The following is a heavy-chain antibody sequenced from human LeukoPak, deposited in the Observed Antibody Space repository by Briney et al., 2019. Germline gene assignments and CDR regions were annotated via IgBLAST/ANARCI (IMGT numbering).Heavy chain of an antibody. CDR3: AREPDPQTTVTTSGLEN. CDR2: IYHRGNT. V-gene: IGHV4-4*02. J-gene: IGHJ4*02. Sequence: TSETLSLTCAVSGGSISSSNWWNWVRQTPGKGLEWIGEIYHRGNTHYNPSLKSRVTMSVDTSTNQFSLKLSSVTAADTAVYYCAREPDPQTTVTTSGLENWGQGTLVTVSS. D-gene: IGHD4-17*01. CDR1: GGSISSSNW.